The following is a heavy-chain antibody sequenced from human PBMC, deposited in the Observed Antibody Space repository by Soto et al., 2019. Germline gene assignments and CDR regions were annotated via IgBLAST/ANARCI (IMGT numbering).Heavy chain of an antibody. D-gene: IGHD6-19*01. CDR3: AKQGSDSAWYSRAVEY. CDR2: ISGGAGGT. J-gene: IGHJ4*02. Sequence: EVQLLESGGGLVQPGGSLRLSCAASGFVFGSYAMSWVRQAPGKGLEWVSTISGGAGGTYYADSVKGRFTISRDNSKKTAYLQMNSLRAEDTAVYYCAKQGSDSAWYSRAVEYWGQGTLVTVSS. V-gene: IGHV3-23*01. CDR1: GFVFGSYA.